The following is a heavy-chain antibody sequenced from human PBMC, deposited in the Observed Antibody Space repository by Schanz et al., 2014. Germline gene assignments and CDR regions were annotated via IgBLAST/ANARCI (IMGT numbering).Heavy chain of an antibody. Sequence: EVQLLESGGGLVQPGGSLRLSCAASGFTFSAYAMTWVRQSPGKGLECVADIYSDANTYYGDFVKGRFTISRDNAKNTLYLQMDSLRAEDTAVYFCAKIERNEDWGQGTLVTVSS. CDR2: IYSDANT. V-gene: IGHV3-23*03. D-gene: IGHD1-1*01. J-gene: IGHJ4*02. CDR3: AKIERNED. CDR1: GFTFSAYA.